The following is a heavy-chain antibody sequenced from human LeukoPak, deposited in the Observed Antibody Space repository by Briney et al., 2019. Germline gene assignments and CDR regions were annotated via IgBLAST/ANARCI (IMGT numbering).Heavy chain of an antibody. Sequence: ASVKVSCKASSYTFTSYGISWVRQAPGQGLEWMGWISAYNGNTNYAQKLQGRVTVTTDTSTSTAYMELRSLRSDDTAVYYCARDQLGYYYDSSGYNYFDYWGQGTLVTVSS. CDR1: SYTFTSYG. CDR3: ARDQLGYYYDSSGYNYFDY. J-gene: IGHJ4*02. CDR2: ISAYNGNT. D-gene: IGHD3-22*01. V-gene: IGHV1-18*01.